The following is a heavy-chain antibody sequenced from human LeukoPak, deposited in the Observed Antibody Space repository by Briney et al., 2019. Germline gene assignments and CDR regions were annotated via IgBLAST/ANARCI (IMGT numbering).Heavy chain of an antibody. J-gene: IGHJ4*02. CDR3: ARIIAARDFDY. V-gene: IGHV4-61*02. CDR2: IYTSGST. Sequence: SETLSLTCTVSGGSISSSSYYWSWIRQPAGKGLEWIGRIYTSGSTYYNPSLKRRVSVSLDTPKNHFSLKLSSVTAADTAVYYCARIIAARDFDYWGQGTLVTVSS. D-gene: IGHD6-6*01. CDR1: GGSISSSSYY.